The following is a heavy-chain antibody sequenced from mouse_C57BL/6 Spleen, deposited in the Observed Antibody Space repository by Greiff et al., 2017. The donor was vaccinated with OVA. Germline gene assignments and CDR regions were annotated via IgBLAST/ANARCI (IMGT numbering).Heavy chain of an antibody. CDR3: ARNYYGSSYDYFVY. J-gene: IGHJ2*01. D-gene: IGHD1-1*01. CDR1: GYSITSGYY. V-gene: IGHV3-6*01. CDR2: ISYDGSN. Sequence: ESGPGLVKPSQSLSLTCSVTGYSITSGYYWNWIRQFPGNKLEWMGYISYDGSNNYNPSLKNRISITRDTSKNQFFLKLNSVTTEDTATYYCARNYYGSSYDYFVYWGQGTTLTVSS.